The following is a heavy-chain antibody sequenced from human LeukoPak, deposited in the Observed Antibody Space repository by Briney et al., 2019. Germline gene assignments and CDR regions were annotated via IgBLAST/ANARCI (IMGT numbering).Heavy chain of an antibody. Sequence: GESLKISCKGSGYSFTSYWISWVRQMPGKGLEWMGRIDPSDSYTNYSPSFQGHVTISADKSISTAYLQWSSLKASDTAMYYCARHPPNPGYCSSTSCLPDYWGQGTLVTASS. D-gene: IGHD2-2*01. J-gene: IGHJ4*02. CDR1: GYSFTSYW. CDR2: IDPSDSYT. CDR3: ARHPPNPGYCSSTSCLPDY. V-gene: IGHV5-10-1*01.